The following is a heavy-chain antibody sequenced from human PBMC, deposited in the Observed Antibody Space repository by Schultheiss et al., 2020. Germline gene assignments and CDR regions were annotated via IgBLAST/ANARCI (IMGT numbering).Heavy chain of an antibody. J-gene: IGHJ4*02. CDR2: IYYSGST. V-gene: IGHV4-61*08. CDR3: ARARSGSSPLDY. Sequence: SETLSLTCTVSGGSISSGGYYWSWIRQHPGKGLEWIGYIYYSGSTNYNPSLKSRVTISVDTSKNQFSLKLSSVTAADTAVYYCARARSGSSPLDYWGQGTLVTVSS. CDR1: GGSISSGGYY. D-gene: IGHD6-6*01.